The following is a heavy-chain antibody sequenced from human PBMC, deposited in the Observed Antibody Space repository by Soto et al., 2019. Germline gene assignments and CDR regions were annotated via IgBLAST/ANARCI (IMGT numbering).Heavy chain of an antibody. J-gene: IGHJ6*02. CDR3: ARDPVYGDPYYYYGMDV. D-gene: IGHD4-17*01. CDR2: IIPIFGTA. V-gene: IGHV1-69*13. Sequence: ASVKVSCKASGGTFSSYAISWVRQAPGQGLEWMGGIIPIFGTANYAQKFQGRVTITADESTSTAYMELSSLRSEDTAVYYCARDPVYGDPYYYYGMDVWGQGTTVTVSS. CDR1: GGTFSSYA.